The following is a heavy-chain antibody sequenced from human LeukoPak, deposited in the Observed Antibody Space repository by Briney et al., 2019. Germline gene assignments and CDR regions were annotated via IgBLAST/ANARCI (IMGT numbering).Heavy chain of an antibody. CDR1: GFTFRNYG. V-gene: IGHV3-23*01. CDR3: AKVIPASVVRGGNDY. D-gene: IGHD3-10*01. J-gene: IGHJ4*02. CDR2: IGVSGTNT. Sequence: PGGSLRLSCVASGFTFRNYGMHWVRQAPGKGLEWVSAIGVSGTNTFYADSVKGRFTIARDNSKNTLYLQMNSLRAEDTAVYYCAKVIPASVVRGGNDYWGQGTLVTVSS.